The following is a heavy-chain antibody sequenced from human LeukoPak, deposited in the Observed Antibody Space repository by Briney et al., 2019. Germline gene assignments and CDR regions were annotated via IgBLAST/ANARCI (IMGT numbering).Heavy chain of an antibody. CDR2: IKQDGSEK. CDR1: GFTFSDYY. Sequence: GGSLRLSCAASGFTFSDYYMSWIRQAPGKGLEWVANIKQDGSEKYYVDSVKGRFTISRDNAKNSLYLQMNSLRAEDTAVYYCARDRNTYYDILTGSDAFDIWGQGTMVTVSS. CDR3: ARDRNTYYDILTGSDAFDI. V-gene: IGHV3-7*01. D-gene: IGHD3-9*01. J-gene: IGHJ3*02.